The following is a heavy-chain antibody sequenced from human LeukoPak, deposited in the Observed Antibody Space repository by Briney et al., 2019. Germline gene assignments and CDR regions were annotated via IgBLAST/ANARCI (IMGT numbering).Heavy chain of an antibody. J-gene: IGHJ4*02. CDR3: ARDHYYDSSGYLDY. Sequence: GRSLRLSCAASGFTFSSYAMHWVRQAPGKGLEWVAVISYDGSNKYYADSVKGRFTISRDNSKNTLYLQMNSLRAEDTAAYYCARDHYYDSSGYLDYWGQGTLVTVSS. CDR2: ISYDGSNK. D-gene: IGHD3-22*01. CDR1: GFTFSSYA. V-gene: IGHV3-30*04.